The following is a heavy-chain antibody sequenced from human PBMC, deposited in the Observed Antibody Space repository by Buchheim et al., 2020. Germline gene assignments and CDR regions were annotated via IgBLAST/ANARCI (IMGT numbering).Heavy chain of an antibody. V-gene: IGHV4-34*01. J-gene: IGHJ5*02. Sequence: QVQLQQWGAGLLKPSETLSLTCAVYTGSFSAYYWSWIRQPPGKGLEWIGEINHSGNTDYNPSLKSRVTLSVDTPKNQFPLKLTSVTAADTAVYYCARAYYDFWSGYYYSRWFDLWGQGTL. CDR1: TGSFSAYY. D-gene: IGHD3-3*01. CDR2: INHSGNT. CDR3: ARAYYDFWSGYYYSRWFDL.